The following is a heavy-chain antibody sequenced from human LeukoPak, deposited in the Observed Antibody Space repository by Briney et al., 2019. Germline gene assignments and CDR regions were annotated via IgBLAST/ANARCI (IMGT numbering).Heavy chain of an antibody. Sequence: XTFXXXDINWVRQAAGQGLEWMGWMNPNSGNTGYAQKFQGRVTMTRNTSISTAYMELSSLRSEDTAVYYCARGTSSSWYGDYYGMDVWGQGTTVTVSS. D-gene: IGHD6-13*01. J-gene: IGHJ6*02. CDR2: MNPNSGNT. CDR3: ARGTSSSWYGDYYGMDV. V-gene: IGHV1-8*01. CDR1: XTFXXXD.